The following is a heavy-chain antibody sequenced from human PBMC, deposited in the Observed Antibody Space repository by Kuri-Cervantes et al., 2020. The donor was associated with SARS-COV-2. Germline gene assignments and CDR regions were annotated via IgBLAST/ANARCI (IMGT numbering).Heavy chain of an antibody. Sequence: SETLSLTCTVSGYSISSGYYWGRIRQPPGKGLEWIGNIYHSGSTYYNVSLKSRVTISVDTSKNQFSLKLSSVTAADTAVYYCARDLWGDSYYYYGMDVWGQGPTVAVSS. CDR1: GYSISSGYY. CDR2: IYHSGST. J-gene: IGHJ6*02. D-gene: IGHD2-21*01. CDR3: ARDLWGDSYYYYGMDV. V-gene: IGHV4-38-2*02.